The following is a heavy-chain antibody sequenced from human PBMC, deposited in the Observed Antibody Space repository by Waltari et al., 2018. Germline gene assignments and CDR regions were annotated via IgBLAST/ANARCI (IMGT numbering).Heavy chain of an antibody. J-gene: IGHJ2*01. Sequence: QITLKESGPTLVKPTETLTLTCTFSGFSLSDSGEGVGWIRQPPGKALEWLGIIHWDDDARYSPCLKNRPTITKGTSKSQVVLKMSNMESVDTATYFCGHRFRSWYFDIWGRGTLVIVSS. CDR3: GHRFRSWYFDI. CDR1: GFSLSDSGEG. CDR2: IHWDDDA. V-gene: IGHV2-5*02.